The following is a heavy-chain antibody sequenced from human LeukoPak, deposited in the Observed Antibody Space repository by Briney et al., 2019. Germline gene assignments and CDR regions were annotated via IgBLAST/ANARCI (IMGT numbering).Heavy chain of an antibody. CDR3: ARGYGDRWYFDY. J-gene: IGHJ4*02. D-gene: IGHD4-17*01. CDR2: IYYSGST. CDR1: GGSISSGGYY. V-gene: IGHV4-31*03. Sequence: SETLSLTCTVSGGSISSGGYYWSRIRQHPGKGLEWIGYIYYSGSTYYNPSLKSRVTISVDTSKNQFSLKLSSVTAADTAVYYCARGYGDRWYFDYWGQGTLVTVSS.